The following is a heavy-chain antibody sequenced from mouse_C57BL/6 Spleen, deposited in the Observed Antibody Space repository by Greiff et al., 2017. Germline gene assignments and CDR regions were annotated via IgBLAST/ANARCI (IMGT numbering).Heavy chain of an antibody. J-gene: IGHJ2*01. CDR1: GYAFTNYL. D-gene: IGHD2-1*01. CDR3: ARSGNYEGYFDY. CDR2: INPGSGGT. V-gene: IGHV1-54*01. Sequence: QVQLQQSGAELVRPGTSVKVSCKASGYAFTNYLIEWVKQRPGQGLEWIGVINPGSGGTNYNEKFKGKATLTADKSSSTAYMQLSSLTSEDSAVYFCARSGNYEGYFDYWGQGTTLTVSS.